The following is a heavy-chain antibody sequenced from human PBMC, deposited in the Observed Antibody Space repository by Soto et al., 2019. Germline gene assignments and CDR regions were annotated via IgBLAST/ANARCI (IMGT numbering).Heavy chain of an antibody. J-gene: IGHJ4*02. V-gene: IGHV1-69*12. CDR1: GGTFSSYA. Sequence: QVQLVQSGAEVKKPGSSVKVSCKASGGTFSSYAISWVRQAPGQGLEWMGGIIPIFGTPNYAQKFQGRVTITADESTSTAYMELSSQRSEDTAVYYCARLGDGYLYYFDYWGQGTLVTVSS. D-gene: IGHD5-12*01. CDR3: ARLGDGYLYYFDY. CDR2: IIPIFGTP.